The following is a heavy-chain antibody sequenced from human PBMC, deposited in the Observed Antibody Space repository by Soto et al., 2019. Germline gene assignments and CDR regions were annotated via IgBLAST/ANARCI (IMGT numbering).Heavy chain of an antibody. Sequence: PSETLSLTCIVSDYSISSGYHWGWIRQPPGKGLECIGTIYQSGNTYYNPSLKSRVILSIDTSKNQFSLKLSTVTAADTAVYYCVRGKVNFDYWGKGXLVTVSS. V-gene: IGHV4-38-2*02. CDR1: DYSISSGYH. J-gene: IGHJ4*02. CDR2: IYQSGNT. CDR3: VRGKVNFDY.